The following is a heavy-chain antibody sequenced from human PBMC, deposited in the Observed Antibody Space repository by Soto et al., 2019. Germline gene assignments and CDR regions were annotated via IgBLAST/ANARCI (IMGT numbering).Heavy chain of an antibody. V-gene: IGHV4-59*01. J-gene: IGHJ6*02. Sequence: SETLSLTCTVSGGSISSYYWSWIRQPPGKGLEWIGYIYYSGSTNYNPSLKSRVTISVDTSKNQFSLKLSSVTAVDTAVYYCARGYDFWSGRVWYYYGMDVWGQGTTVTVSS. CDR3: ARGYDFWSGRVWYYYGMDV. CDR2: IYYSGST. D-gene: IGHD3-3*01. CDR1: GGSISSYY.